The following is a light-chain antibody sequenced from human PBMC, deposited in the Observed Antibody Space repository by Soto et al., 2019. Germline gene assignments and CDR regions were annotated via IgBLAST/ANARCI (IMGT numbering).Light chain of an antibody. CDR1: QDIAIY. CDR3: QLLPMHRST. J-gene: IGKJ3*01. V-gene: IGKV1-9*01. CDR2: AAS. Sequence: IKLYKAPSSLSASIGDRVTITCRASQDIAIYLAWYQQKPVEASKLLIYAASSLYGGVPSGFSGSGSGTDFALTIISRVDEDFVSYYCQLLPMHRSTFGHVTKVDIK.